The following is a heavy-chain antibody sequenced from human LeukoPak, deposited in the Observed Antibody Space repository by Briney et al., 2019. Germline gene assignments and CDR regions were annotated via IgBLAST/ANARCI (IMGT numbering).Heavy chain of an antibody. CDR3: AKDRVGGALEF. Sequence: GGSLRLSCAASGFTFNSYPMHWVRQAPGKGLEWVAYIRYDGSNKNYADSVKGRFTISRDNARNSLYLQMNSLRVEDTAVYYCAKDRVGGALEFRGQGTLATVSS. J-gene: IGHJ4*02. CDR2: IRYDGSNK. CDR1: GFTFNSYP. D-gene: IGHD2-21*01. V-gene: IGHV3-30*02.